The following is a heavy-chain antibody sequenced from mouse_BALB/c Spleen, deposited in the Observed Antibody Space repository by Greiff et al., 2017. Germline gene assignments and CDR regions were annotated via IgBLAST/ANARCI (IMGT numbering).Heavy chain of an antibody. D-gene: IGHD2-4*01. CDR3: ASPIYYDYDLYYAMDY. CDR1: GYSFTSYW. J-gene: IGHJ4*01. CDR2: IHHSDSET. Sequence: QVQLQQPGAELVRPGASVKLSCKASGYSFTSYWMNWVKQRPGQGLEWIGMIHHSDSETRLNQKFKDKATLTVDKSSSTAYMQLSSPTSEDSAVYYCASPIYYDYDLYYAMDYWGQGTSVTVSS. V-gene: IGHV1-74*01.